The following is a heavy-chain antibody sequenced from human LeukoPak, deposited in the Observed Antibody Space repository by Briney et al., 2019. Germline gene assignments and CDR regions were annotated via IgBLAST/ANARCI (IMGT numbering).Heavy chain of an antibody. V-gene: IGHV3-15*01. J-gene: IGHJ4*02. CDR2: IKSKTDGGTT. Sequence: GGSLRLSCAASGFTFSNAWMSWVRQAPGKGLEWVGRIKSKTDGGTTDYAAPVKGRFTISRDDSKNTLYLQMNSLKTEDTAVYYCTTGETPTPVVVPAASLSYWGQGTLVTVSS. CDR1: GFTFSNAW. D-gene: IGHD2-2*01. CDR3: TTGETPTPVVVPAASLSY.